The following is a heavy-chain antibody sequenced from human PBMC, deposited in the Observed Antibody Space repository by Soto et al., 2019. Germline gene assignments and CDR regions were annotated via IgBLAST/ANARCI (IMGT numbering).Heavy chain of an antibody. CDR2: ISYDGSNK. D-gene: IGHD6-13*01. J-gene: IGHJ4*02. V-gene: IGHV3-30*18. CDR1: GFTFSSYG. CDR3: AKDLQYSSSWYDGDY. Sequence: QVQLVESGGGVVQPGRSLRLSFAASGFTFSSYGMHWVRQAPGKGLEWVAVISYDGSNKYYADSVKGRFTISRDNSKNTLYLQMNSLRAEDTAVYYCAKDLQYSSSWYDGDYWGQGTLVTVSS.